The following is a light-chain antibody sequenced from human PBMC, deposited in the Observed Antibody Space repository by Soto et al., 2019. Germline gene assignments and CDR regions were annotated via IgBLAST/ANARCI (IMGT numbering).Light chain of an antibody. CDR1: QSVSSSY. CDR2: GAS. J-gene: IGKJ1*01. V-gene: IGKV3-20*01. CDR3: QQYGSSST. Sequence: EIVLTQSPGTLSLSSGERATLSCRVSQSVSSSYLAWYQQKPGQAPRLLIYGASSRATGIPDRFSGSGSGTDFTLTISRLEPEDFAVYYCQQYGSSSTFGQGTKVDIK.